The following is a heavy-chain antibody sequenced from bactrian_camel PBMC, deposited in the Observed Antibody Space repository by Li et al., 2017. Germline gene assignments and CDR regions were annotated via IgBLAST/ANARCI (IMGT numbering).Heavy chain of an antibody. CDR3: AAGRSFWKDGKWLCVSRKEDWF. V-gene: IGHV3S55*01. CDR2: ISIVGIT. D-gene: IGHD3*01. Sequence: HVQLVESGGGSVKAGGSLKLSCVASGYDFSRCGLGWYRQPPGKERELVSMISIVGITNYRPSVKGRFTISQDNDKTILYLQMNNLKPEDTAMYRCAAGRSFWKDGKWLCVSRKEDWFWGQGTQVTVS. J-gene: IGHJ4*01. CDR1: GYDFSRCG.